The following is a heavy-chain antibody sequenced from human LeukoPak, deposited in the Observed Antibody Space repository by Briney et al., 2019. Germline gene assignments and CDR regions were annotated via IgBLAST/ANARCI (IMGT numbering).Heavy chain of an antibody. D-gene: IGHD3-10*01. Sequence: GGSLRLSCGASGFTFRNYDMHWVRQAAGKGLEWVSTIVIGGDTYYPGSVKGRFTISRENAKSSLYLQMNSLRAGDTAVYYCARGEFYGSGSYLFDYWGQGTLVTVSS. CDR3: ARGEFYGSGSYLFDY. J-gene: IGHJ4*02. V-gene: IGHV3-13*01. CDR2: IVIGGDT. CDR1: GFTFRNYD.